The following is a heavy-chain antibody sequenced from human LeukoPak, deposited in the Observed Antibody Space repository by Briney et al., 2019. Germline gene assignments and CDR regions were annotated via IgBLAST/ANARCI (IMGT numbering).Heavy chain of an antibody. CDR1: GGSISSSSYY. V-gene: IGHV4-39*01. CDR2: IYYSGST. Sequence: SETLSLTCTVSGGSISSSSYYWGWIRQPPGKGLEWIGSIYYSGSTYYNPSLKSRVTISVDTSKNQFSLKLSSVTAADTALYYCAKHYMGSSYNHGLDCWGQGILVTVSS. D-gene: IGHD3-10*01. J-gene: IGHJ4*02. CDR3: AKHYMGSSYNHGLDC.